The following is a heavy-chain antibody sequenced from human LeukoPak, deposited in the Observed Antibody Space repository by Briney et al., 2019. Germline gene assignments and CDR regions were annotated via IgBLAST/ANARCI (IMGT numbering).Heavy chain of an antibody. Sequence: SETLSLTCTVSGGSFSGYYWSWIRQPPGKGLEWIGYIHYSGSTNYNPSLKCRVTISVDTSKNQFSLKLSSVTAADTAIYYCARGGSKQWLVDDSWGQGTLVTVSS. CDR3: ARGGSKQWLVDDS. D-gene: IGHD6-19*01. CDR1: GGSFSGYY. J-gene: IGHJ4*02. V-gene: IGHV4-59*01. CDR2: IHYSGST.